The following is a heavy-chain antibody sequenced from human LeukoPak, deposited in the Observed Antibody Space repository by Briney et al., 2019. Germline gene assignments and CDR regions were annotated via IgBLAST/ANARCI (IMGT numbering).Heavy chain of an antibody. Sequence: GGSLRLSCAASGFSFSTYEMNWVRQAPRKGLEWVSYISSSSNNIYYADAVKGRFTVSRDNAKNSLYLQMDSLRVEDTAVYYCVREPGLAVAGVNNDYWGQGTLVTVSS. V-gene: IGHV3-48*03. CDR2: ISSSSNNI. CDR3: VREPGLAVAGVNNDY. CDR1: GFSFSTYE. D-gene: IGHD6-19*01. J-gene: IGHJ4*02.